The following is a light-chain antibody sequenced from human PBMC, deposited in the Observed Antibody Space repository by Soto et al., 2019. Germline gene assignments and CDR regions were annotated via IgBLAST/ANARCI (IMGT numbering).Light chain of an antibody. Sequence: EIVLTQSPGTLSLSPGERATLSCRASQSVSTYLAWYQQKPGQAPRLLIHGAFSRATGIPDRFSGSGSGTDFTLTISRLESEDFAVYYCQQYGTSPLTFGGGTKVDIK. V-gene: IGKV3-20*01. CDR1: QSVSTY. J-gene: IGKJ4*01. CDR3: QQYGTSPLT. CDR2: GAF.